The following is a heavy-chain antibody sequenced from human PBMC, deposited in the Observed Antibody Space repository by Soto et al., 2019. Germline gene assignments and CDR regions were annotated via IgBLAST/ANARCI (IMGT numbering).Heavy chain of an antibody. CDR1: GGSFSGYY. Sequence: PSETLSLTCAVYGGSFSGYYWSWIRQPPGKGLEWIWEINHSGSTNYHPSLKSRVTISVDTSKNQFSLKLSSVNAADTAVYYCARFGATNYYYYYYGMDVWGQGTTVTVSS. J-gene: IGHJ6*02. CDR3: ARFGATNYYYYYYGMDV. D-gene: IGHD3-10*01. V-gene: IGHV4-34*01. CDR2: INHSGST.